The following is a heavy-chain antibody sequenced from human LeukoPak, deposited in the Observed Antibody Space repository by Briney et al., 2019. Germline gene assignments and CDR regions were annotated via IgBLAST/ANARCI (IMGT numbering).Heavy chain of an antibody. CDR1: GITFSSYE. Sequence: GGSLRLSCVASGITFSSYEMNWVRQAPGKGLEWISCISSSGGPIYYADSEKGRFTISRDNAKNSLYLQMNSLRAEDTAVYYCARGFRDTAMFLDYWGQGTLVTVSS. D-gene: IGHD5-18*01. CDR3: ARGFRDTAMFLDY. CDR2: ISSSGGPI. J-gene: IGHJ4*02. V-gene: IGHV3-48*03.